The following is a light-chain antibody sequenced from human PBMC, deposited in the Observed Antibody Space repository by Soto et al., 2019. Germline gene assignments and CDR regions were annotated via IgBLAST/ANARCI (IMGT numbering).Light chain of an antibody. CDR1: QGISNY. J-gene: IGKJ1*01. CDR3: QKYNSAPWT. CDR2: AAS. Sequence: DIQMTQSPSSLSASVGDRVTITCRASQGISNYLAWYQQKPGKVPKLLIYAASTLQSGVPSRFSGSGSGTAFTLPISSLQPADVATYYCQKYNSAPWTFGQGTKVEIK. V-gene: IGKV1-27*01.